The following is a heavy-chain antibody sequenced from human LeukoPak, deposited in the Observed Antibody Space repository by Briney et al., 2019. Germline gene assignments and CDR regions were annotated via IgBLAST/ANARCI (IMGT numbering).Heavy chain of an antibody. CDR1: GGSISSYY. Sequence: SETLSLTCTVSGGSISSYYWSWIRQPPGKGLEWIGYIYYSGSTNYNPPLKSRVTISVDTSKNQFSLKLSSVTAADTAVYYCARLSPYSNFLDYWGQGTLVTVSS. D-gene: IGHD4-11*01. V-gene: IGHV4-59*08. CDR3: ARLSPYSNFLDY. CDR2: IYYSGST. J-gene: IGHJ4*02.